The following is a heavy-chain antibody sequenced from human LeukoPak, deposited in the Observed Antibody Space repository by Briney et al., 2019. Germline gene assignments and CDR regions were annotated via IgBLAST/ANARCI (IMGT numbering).Heavy chain of an antibody. CDR2: IYSSGST. D-gene: IGHD1-20*01. CDR1: SGSISSDSSY. CDR3: ARGTRGITGAPSDY. Sequence: PSQTLSLTCTVSSGSISSDSSYWSWIRQPAGKGLEWIGRIYSSGSTNYNPSLKSRVTISADTSKNQFSLNLTSVTAADTAVYFCARGTRGITGAPSDYWGQGTLVTVSS. V-gene: IGHV4-61*02. J-gene: IGHJ4*02.